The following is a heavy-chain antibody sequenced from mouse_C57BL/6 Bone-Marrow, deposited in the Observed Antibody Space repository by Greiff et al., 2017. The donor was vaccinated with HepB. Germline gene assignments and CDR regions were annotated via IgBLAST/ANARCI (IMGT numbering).Heavy chain of an antibody. Sequence: QVQPQQSGAELARPGASVKLSCKASGYTFTSYGISWVKQRTGQGLEWIGEIYPRSGNTYYNEKFKGKATLTADKSSSTAYMELRSLTSEDSAVYFCARSYGSSFLLYYFDYWGQGTTLTVSS. J-gene: IGHJ2*01. CDR2: IYPRSGNT. D-gene: IGHD1-1*01. CDR1: GYTFTSYG. CDR3: ARSYGSSFLLYYFDY. V-gene: IGHV1-81*01.